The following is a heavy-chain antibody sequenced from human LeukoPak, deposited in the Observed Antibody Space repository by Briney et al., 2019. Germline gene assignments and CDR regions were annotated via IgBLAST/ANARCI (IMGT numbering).Heavy chain of an antibody. V-gene: IGHV1-69*01. J-gene: IGHJ4*02. CDR3: ARVYYYDSSGYYNLDY. CDR2: IIPIFGTA. Sequence: ASVKVSCKASGGTFNSYAISWVRQAPGQGLEWMGGIIPIFGTANYAQKFQGRVTITADESTSTAYMELSSLRSEDTAVYYCARVYYYDSSGYYNLDYWGQGTLVTVSS. CDR1: GGTFNSYA. D-gene: IGHD3-22*01.